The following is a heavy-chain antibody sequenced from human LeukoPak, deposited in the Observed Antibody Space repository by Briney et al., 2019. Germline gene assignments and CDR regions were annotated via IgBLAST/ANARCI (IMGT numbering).Heavy chain of an antibody. J-gene: IGHJ2*01. CDR1: GYTFTNYG. CDR2: ISVYSGNT. V-gene: IGHV1-18*01. D-gene: IGHD4-17*01. CDR3: ARVRKGGSTTGYYWYFDL. Sequence: ASVTVPCKTFGYTFTNYGIIWVRQAPGQGLEWMGWISVYSGNTNYAQKLQGRVTMTADTSTSTAYMELRSLRSDDTAVYYCARVRKGGSTTGYYWYFDLWGRGTLVTVSS.